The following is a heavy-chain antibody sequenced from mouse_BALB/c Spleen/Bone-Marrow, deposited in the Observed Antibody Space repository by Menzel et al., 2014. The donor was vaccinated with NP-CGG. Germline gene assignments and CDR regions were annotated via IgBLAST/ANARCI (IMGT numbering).Heavy chain of an antibody. CDR2: IDPSDSYT. V-gene: IGHV1-69*02. CDR3: ARGGNGYDGYLYFDV. D-gene: IGHD2-2*01. Sequence: QVQLQQSGAELVKPGASVKLSCKASGHTFTSYWMHWVKQRPGQGLEWIGEIDPSDSYTNYNQKLKGKATLTVDKSSSTAFMQLSSLTSEDSAVYYCARGGNGYDGYLYFDVWGAGTTVTVSS. CDR1: GHTFTSYW. J-gene: IGHJ1*01.